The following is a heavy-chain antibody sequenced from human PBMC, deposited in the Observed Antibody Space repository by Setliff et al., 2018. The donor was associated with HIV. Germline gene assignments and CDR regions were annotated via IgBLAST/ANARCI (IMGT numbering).Heavy chain of an antibody. V-gene: IGHV1-2*02. CDR1: GYTFTEFY. D-gene: IGHD4-17*01. CDR2: IYPNTGGT. J-gene: IGHJ4*02. CDR3: TRSTTAD. Sequence: ASVKVSCKASGYTFTEFYVHWVRQAPGKGLEWIGWIYPNTGGTNYAQKFRGRVTMTRDTSIRTAYMELRMLTSDDTAIYYCTRSTTADWGQGTMVTVSS.